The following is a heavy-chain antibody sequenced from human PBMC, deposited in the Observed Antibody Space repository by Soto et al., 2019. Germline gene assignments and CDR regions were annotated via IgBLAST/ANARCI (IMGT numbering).Heavy chain of an antibody. CDR3: AGGGFRRVITRTRDYYGMDV. V-gene: IGHV5-51*01. Sequence: PGESLKISCKGSGYSFTSYWIGWVRQMPGKGLEWMGIIYPGDSDTRYSPSFQGQVTISADKSISTAYLQWSSLKASDTAMYYFAGGGFRRVITRTRDYYGMDVWGQGTAVTVSS. J-gene: IGHJ6*02. D-gene: IGHD3-10*01. CDR1: GYSFTSYW. CDR2: IYPGDSDT.